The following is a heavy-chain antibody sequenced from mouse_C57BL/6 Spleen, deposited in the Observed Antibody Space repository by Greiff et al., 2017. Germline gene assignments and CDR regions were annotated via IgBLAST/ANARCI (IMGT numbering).Heavy chain of an antibody. CDR2: IDPSDGYT. V-gene: IGHV1-69*01. D-gene: IGHD1-1*01. Sequence: QVQLQQPGAELVMPGASVKLSCKASGYTFTSYWMHWVKQRPGQGLEWIGEIDPSDGYTNYNQKFKGKSTLTADKSSSTAYMQLSSLTSEDSAVYYCARGTTVVARYFDYWGQGTTVTVSS. CDR1: GYTFTSYW. CDR3: ARGTTVVARYFDY. J-gene: IGHJ2*01.